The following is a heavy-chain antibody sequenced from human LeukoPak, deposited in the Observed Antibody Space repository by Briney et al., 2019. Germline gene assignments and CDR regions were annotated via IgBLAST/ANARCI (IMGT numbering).Heavy chain of an antibody. V-gene: IGHV4-39*01. CDR2: IYYSGSP. J-gene: IGHJ2*01. CDR1: GDSISSSNYY. CDR3: ARVYWYFDL. Sequence: PSETLSLACTGSGDSISSSNYYWGWIRQPPGKGLEWIGSIYYSGSPYYNPSLKSRVTISVDTSKNQFSLKLSSVTAADTAVYYCARVYWYFDLWGRGTLVTVSS.